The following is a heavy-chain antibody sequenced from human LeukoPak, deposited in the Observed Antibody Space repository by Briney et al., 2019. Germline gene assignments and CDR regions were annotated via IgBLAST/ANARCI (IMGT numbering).Heavy chain of an antibody. J-gene: IGHJ4*02. CDR2: MKHDGNEK. CDR3: ARDLGHSGYDLYDY. D-gene: IGHD5-12*01. V-gene: IGHV3-7*01. CDR1: GITFSKYW. Sequence: QPGGSLRLSCVDSGITFSKYWMNWVRQAPGKGLEWVANMKHDGNEKHYVDSVEGRLTISRDNAKSSLYLQMNNLRAEDTAVYYCARDLGHSGYDLYDYWGQGTLVTVSS.